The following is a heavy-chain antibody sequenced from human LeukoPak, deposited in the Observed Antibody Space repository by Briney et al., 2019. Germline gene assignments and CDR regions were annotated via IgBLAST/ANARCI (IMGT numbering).Heavy chain of an antibody. CDR3: ARRYCRGGACYPDY. Sequence: ASVKVSCKASGYTFTDYNPYWVRQAPGQGPEWMGWINPHTGPTVYAQKFQGRITMTRDTSISTAYMELSRLRSDDTAIYYCARRYCRGGACYPDYWGQGTLVTLS. CDR2: INPHTGPT. D-gene: IGHD2-15*01. CDR1: GYTFTDYN. J-gene: IGHJ4*02. V-gene: IGHV1-2*02.